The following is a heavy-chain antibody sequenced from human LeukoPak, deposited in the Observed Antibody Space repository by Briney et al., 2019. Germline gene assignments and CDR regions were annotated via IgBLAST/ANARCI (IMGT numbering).Heavy chain of an antibody. CDR2: ISSSGSTI. Sequence: GGSLRLSCAASGFTFSDYYMSWIRPAPGKGLEWFSYISSSGSTIYYADSVKGRFTISRDNAKNSLYLQMNSLRAEDTAVYYCARDHYYGSGSYLPPDYWGQGTLATVSS. J-gene: IGHJ4*02. V-gene: IGHV3-11*04. CDR3: ARDHYYGSGSYLPPDY. D-gene: IGHD3-10*01. CDR1: GFTFSDYY.